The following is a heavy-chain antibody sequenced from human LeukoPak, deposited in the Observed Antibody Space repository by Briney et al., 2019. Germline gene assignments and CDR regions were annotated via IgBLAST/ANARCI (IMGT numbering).Heavy chain of an antibody. D-gene: IGHD3-3*01. CDR1: GFTFSSYS. CDR2: ISSSSSYI. Sequence: GSLRLSCAASGFTFSSYSMNWVRQAPGKGLEWVSSISSSSSYIYYADSVKGRFTISRDNAKNSLYLQMNSLRAEDTAVYYCARDKGSYYDFWSGYLFDYWGQGTLVTVSS. CDR3: ARDKGSYYDFWSGYLFDY. J-gene: IGHJ4*02. V-gene: IGHV3-21*01.